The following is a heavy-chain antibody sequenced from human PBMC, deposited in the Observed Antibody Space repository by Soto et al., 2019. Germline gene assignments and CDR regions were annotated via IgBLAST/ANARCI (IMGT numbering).Heavy chain of an antibody. D-gene: IGHD3-22*01. Sequence: EVQLVESGGDLVQPGGSLRLSCAASGFTVSNNYMSWVRQAPGKGLEWVSVIYTGGYTNYADSVKGRFTISRDGSKNTLYLQMDSLRAEDTAVYYCAREAIIVIAAPEYYFDYWGQGTLVTVSS. CDR1: GFTVSNNY. CDR2: IYTGGYT. J-gene: IGHJ4*02. CDR3: AREAIIVIAAPEYYFDY. V-gene: IGHV3-66*01.